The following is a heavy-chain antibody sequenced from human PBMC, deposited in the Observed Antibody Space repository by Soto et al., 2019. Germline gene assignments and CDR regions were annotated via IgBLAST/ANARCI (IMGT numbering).Heavy chain of an antibody. V-gene: IGHV4-4*02. CDR3: TRDGDYGYSLAY. CDR1: GASISTGKW. CDR2: ISHSVSA. Sequence: QVQLQESGPGLVKPSETLTLTCAVSGASISTGKWWSWVRQPPGKGLEWIGEISHSVSANYNPAHRRRVTIEVDKSKNQFSLKLSVTAADTAMYYCTRDGDYGYSLAYWGQGTLVTVSS. D-gene: IGHD5-18*01. J-gene: IGHJ4*02.